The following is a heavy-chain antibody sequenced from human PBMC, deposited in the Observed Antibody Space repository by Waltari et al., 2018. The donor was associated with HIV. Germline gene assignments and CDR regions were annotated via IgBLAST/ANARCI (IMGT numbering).Heavy chain of an antibody. CDR2: IYYSGST. J-gene: IGHJ6*02. D-gene: IGHD6-19*01. CDR3: ARRDGSGWDNYYYGMDV. Sequence: QLQLQESGPGLVKPSATLSLTCTVSGGSISSSSYYWGWIRQPPGKGLEWLGSIYYSGSTSYTPSLKRRVTISVDTSKNQFSLKLSSVTAADTAVYYCARRDGSGWDNYYYGMDVWGQGTTVTVSS. CDR1: GGSISSSSYY. V-gene: IGHV4-39*01.